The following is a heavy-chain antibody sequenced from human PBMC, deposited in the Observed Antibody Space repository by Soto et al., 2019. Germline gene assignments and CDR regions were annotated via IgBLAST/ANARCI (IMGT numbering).Heavy chain of an antibody. Sequence: SETLSLTCTVSGGSISSYYWSWIRQPPGKGLEWIGYIYYSGSTNYNPSLKSRVTISVDTSKNQFSLKLSSVTPADTAVYYCARQNWNLPYYYYSMDVWGKGTTVTVSS. V-gene: IGHV4-59*08. CDR2: IYYSGST. J-gene: IGHJ6*03. CDR1: GGSISSYY. D-gene: IGHD1-1*01. CDR3: ARQNWNLPYYYYSMDV.